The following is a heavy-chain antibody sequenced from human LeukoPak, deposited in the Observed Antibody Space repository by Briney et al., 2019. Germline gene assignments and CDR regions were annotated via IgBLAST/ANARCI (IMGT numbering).Heavy chain of an antibody. CDR3: ARPNLSDGYDAFDI. CDR1: GGSFSGYY. V-gene: IGHV4-34*01. D-gene: IGHD5-24*01. J-gene: IGHJ3*02. CDR2: INHSGST. Sequence: PSETLSLTCAVYGGSFSGYYWSWIRQPPGKGLEWIGEINHSGSTNYNPSLKSRVTISVDTSKNQFSLKLSSVTAADTAVYYCARPNLSDGYDAFDIWGQGTMVTVSS.